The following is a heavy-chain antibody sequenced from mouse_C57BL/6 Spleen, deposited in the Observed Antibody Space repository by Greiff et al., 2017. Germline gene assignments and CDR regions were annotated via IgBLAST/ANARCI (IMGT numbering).Heavy chain of an antibody. J-gene: IGHJ2*01. CDR1: GYTFTSYW. Sequence: VQLQQPGAELVMPGASVKLSCKASGYTFTSYWMHWVKQRPGQGLEWIGEIDPSDSYTNYNQKFKGKSTLTVDKSSSTAYMQLSSLTSEDSAVYYCARTGLPTYFDYWGQGTTRTVSS. D-gene: IGHD2-1*01. CDR3: ARTGLPTYFDY. V-gene: IGHV1-69*01. CDR2: IDPSDSYT.